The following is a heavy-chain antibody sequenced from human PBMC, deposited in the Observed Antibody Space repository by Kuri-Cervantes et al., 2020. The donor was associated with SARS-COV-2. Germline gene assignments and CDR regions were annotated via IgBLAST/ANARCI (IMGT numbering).Heavy chain of an antibody. V-gene: IGHV4-30-2*03. Sequence: SKTLSLTCAVSGGSISSGGYSWSWIRQPPGKGLEWIGYIYHSGSTYYNPSLKSRVTISVDTSKNQFSLKLSSVTAADTAVYYCASQLVVVVPAAIRITLHDAFDIWGQGTMVTVSS. J-gene: IGHJ3*02. CDR1: GGSISSGGYS. CDR2: IYHSGST. D-gene: IGHD2-2*02. CDR3: ASQLVVVVPAAIRITLHDAFDI.